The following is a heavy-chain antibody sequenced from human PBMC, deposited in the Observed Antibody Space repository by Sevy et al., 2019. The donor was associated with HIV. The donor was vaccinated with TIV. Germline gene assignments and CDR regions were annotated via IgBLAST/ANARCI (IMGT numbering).Heavy chain of an antibody. Sequence: RGCLRLSCAASGFTVSSNYMSWVRQAPGKGLEWVSVIYSGGDTYYAESVKGRFTISRDNSKNTLYLQMNSLTAEDTAVYYRARRSGYAPDAFDIWGQGTMVAVSS. CDR2: IYSGGDT. V-gene: IGHV3-53*01. CDR1: GFTVSSNY. D-gene: IGHD5-12*01. CDR3: ARRSGYAPDAFDI. J-gene: IGHJ3*02.